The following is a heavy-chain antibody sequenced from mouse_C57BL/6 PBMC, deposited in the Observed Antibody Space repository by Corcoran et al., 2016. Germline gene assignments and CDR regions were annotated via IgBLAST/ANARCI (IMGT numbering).Heavy chain of an antibody. D-gene: IGHD1-2*01. J-gene: IGHJ1*03. CDR1: GYTFTDYY. CDR3: ARVPHYYGWYFDV. V-gene: IGHV1-26*01. CDR2: INPNNGGT. Sequence: EVQLQQSGPELVKPGASVKISCKASGYTFTDYYMNWVKQSHGKSLEWIGDINPNNGGTSYNQKFKGKATLTVDKSSSTAYMELRSLTSEDSAVYYCARVPHYYGWYFDVWGTGTTVTVSS.